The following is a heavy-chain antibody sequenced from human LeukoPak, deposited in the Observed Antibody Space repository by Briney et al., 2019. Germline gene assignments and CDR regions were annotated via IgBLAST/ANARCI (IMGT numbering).Heavy chain of an antibody. J-gene: IGHJ6*03. CDR3: ARGPYGSGSYYNRYYYYYYMDV. Sequence: SETLSLTCAVYGGSFSGYYWSWLRQPPGKGLEWIGEINHSGSTNYNPSLKSRVTISVDTSKNQFSLKLSSVTAADTAVYYCARGPYGSGSYYNRYYYYYYMDVWGKGTTVTISS. CDR2: INHSGST. D-gene: IGHD3-10*01. V-gene: IGHV4-34*01. CDR1: GGSFSGYY.